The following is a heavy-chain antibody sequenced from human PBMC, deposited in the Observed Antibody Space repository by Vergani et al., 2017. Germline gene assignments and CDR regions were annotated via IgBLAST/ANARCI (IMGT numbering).Heavy chain of an antibody. CDR2: LYSGGVT. J-gene: IGHJ5*02. CDR3: SGGNYYGSGTYVDP. CDR1: GSTVSGNY. D-gene: IGHD3-10*01. Sequence: ELQLVESGRGLVQPGGSLRLSCAASGSTVSGNYMTWVRQAPGQGLEWVSHLYSGGVTYYADSVKGRVTISSDTSKNTIHFQINYLGGEDTAVYYRSGGNYYGSGTYVDPWGQGTLVTVSS. V-gene: IGHV3-66*02.